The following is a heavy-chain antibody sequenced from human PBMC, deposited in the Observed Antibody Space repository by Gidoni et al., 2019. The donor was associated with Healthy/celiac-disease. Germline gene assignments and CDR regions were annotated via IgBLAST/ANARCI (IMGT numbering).Heavy chain of an antibody. J-gene: IGHJ4*02. V-gene: IGHV3-74*01. CDR1: GFTFRSYW. D-gene: IGHD3-16*01. Sequence: EVQLVESGGGLVQPGGSLRLSCSASGFTFRSYWMPWVRQAPGKGLVWVSRINSDGSSTSYADSVKGRFTISRDNAKNTLYLQMNSLRAEDTAVYYCARVDLRRGNYWGQGTLVTVSS. CDR2: INSDGSST. CDR3: ARVDLRRGNY.